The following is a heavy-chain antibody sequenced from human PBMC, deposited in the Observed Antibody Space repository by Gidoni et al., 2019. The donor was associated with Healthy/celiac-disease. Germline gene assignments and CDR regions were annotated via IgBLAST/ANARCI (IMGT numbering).Heavy chain of an antibody. CDR1: GFTFSDYY. J-gene: IGHJ5*02. V-gene: IGHV3-11*06. Sequence: QVQLVESGGGLVKPGGSLRLSCAASGFTFSDYYMSWIRQAPGKGLEWVSYISSSSSYTNYADSVKGRFTISRDNAKNSLYLQMNSLRAEDTAVYYCARVTCGLSSTSCTHPLLDPWGQGTLVTVSS. CDR3: ARVTCGLSSTSCTHPLLDP. CDR2: ISSSSSYT. D-gene: IGHD2-2*01.